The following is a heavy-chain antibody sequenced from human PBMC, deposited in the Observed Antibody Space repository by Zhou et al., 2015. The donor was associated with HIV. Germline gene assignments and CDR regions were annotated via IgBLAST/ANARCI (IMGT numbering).Heavy chain of an antibody. J-gene: IGHJ6*02. D-gene: IGHD2-2*02. Sequence: QVQLVQSGAEVKKPGSSVKVSCKASGGTFSSYTISWVRQAPGQGLEWMGRIIPILGIANYAQKFQGRVTITADKSTSTAYMELSSLRSEDTAVYYCARDHDIVVVPAAISIFVPRYYYYYGMDVWGQGTTVTVSS. V-gene: IGHV1-69*08. CDR3: ARDHDIVVVPAAISIFVPRYYYYYGMDV. CDR1: GGTFSSYT. CDR2: IIPILGIA.